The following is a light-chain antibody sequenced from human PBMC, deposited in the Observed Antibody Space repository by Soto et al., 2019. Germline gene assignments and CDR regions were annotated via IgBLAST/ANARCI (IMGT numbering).Light chain of an antibody. CDR1: SSNIGAGYD. CDR3: QSYDTTLSGVV. CDR2: DDN. J-gene: IGLJ2*01. Sequence: QAVVTQTPSVSGAPGQTITMSCTGSSSNIGAGYDVHWYQQLPEAAPKLLIYDDNNRPSGIPDRFSASKSGTSASLAITGLQGDDEANYYCQSYDTTLSGVVFGAGTKLTVL. V-gene: IGLV1-40*01.